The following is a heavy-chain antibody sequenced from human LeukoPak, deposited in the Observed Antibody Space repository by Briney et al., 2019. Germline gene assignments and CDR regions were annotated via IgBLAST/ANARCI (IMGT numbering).Heavy chain of an antibody. CDR3: ARDGTGSDAFDI. CDR1: GGTFSSYA. V-gene: IGHV1-69*01. D-gene: IGHD1-26*01. J-gene: IGHJ3*02. Sequence: SVKVSCKASGGTFSSYAISWVRQAPGQGLEWMGGIIPIFGTANYAQKFQGRVTITADESTSTAYMELCSLRSEDTAVYYCARDGTGSDAFDIWGQGTMVTVSS. CDR2: IIPIFGTA.